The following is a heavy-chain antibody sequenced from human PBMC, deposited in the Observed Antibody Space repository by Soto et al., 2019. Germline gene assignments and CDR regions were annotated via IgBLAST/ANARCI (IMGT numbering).Heavy chain of an antibody. V-gene: IGHV3-15*01. CDR1: GFTFSNAW. CDR3: TTAHPRGPDY. Sequence: GGSLRLSCAASGFTFSNAWMNWVRQAPGKGLEWVGQIRSKTDGGTIFYPAPVKGRFIISRDDSTNTLYLQMNSLNTDDTAVYYCTTAHPRGPDYWGQGTLVTVSS. J-gene: IGHJ4*02. D-gene: IGHD5-12*01. CDR2: IRSKTDGGTI.